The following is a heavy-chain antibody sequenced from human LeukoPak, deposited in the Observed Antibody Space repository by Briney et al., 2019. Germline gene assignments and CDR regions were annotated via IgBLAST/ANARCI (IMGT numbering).Heavy chain of an antibody. D-gene: IGHD4-17*01. CDR2: INPNSGGT. J-gene: IGHJ4*02. CDR1: GYTFTGYY. Sequence: LGASVKLSCKASGYTFTGYYMHWVRQAPGQGLEWMGWINPNSGGTNYAQKFQGRVTTTRDTTISTPYMELSRLRSDDTAVFECARHYGDFPVWGQGTLVTVSS. V-gene: IGHV1-2*03. CDR3: ARHYGDFPV.